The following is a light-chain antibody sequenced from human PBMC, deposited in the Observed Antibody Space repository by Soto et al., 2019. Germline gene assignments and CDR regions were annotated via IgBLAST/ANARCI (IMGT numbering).Light chain of an antibody. CDR1: SSDVGGYKY. Sequence: QSALTQPASLSGSPGQSITISCTGTSSDVGGYKYVSWYQHHPGEAPKLIIYEVSNRPSGVSNRFSRSKSGNTASLTISGLQAEDESHYYCSSKSSGSTPMLFGGGTKLTVL. J-gene: IGLJ2*01. CDR2: EVS. CDR3: SSKSSGSTPML. V-gene: IGLV2-14*01.